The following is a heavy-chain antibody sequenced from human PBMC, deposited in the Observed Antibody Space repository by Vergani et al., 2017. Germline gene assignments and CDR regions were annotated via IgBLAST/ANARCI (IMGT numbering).Heavy chain of an antibody. J-gene: IGHJ3*02. CDR1: GFTFDDYA. D-gene: IGHD1-1*01. V-gene: IGHV3-9*01. Sequence: EVQLVESGGGLVQPGRSLRLSCAASGFTFDDYAMHWVRQAPGKGLEWVSGISWNSGSIGYADSVKGRFTISRDNAKNSLYLQMNSLRAEDTALYYCAKARGMARQLERRGAFDIWGQGTMVTVSS. CDR2: ISWNSGSI. CDR3: AKARGMARQLERRGAFDI.